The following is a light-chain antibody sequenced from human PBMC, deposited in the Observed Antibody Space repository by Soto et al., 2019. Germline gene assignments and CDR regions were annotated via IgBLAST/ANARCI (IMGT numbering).Light chain of an antibody. CDR1: QRVSSY. CDR3: QQYENLPT. J-gene: IGKJ5*01. V-gene: IGKV3-20*01. Sequence: EIVLTQSASTLSLSTGERATLSCWASQRVSSYLAWYQQKPGQVPRLLIYGASSRATGIADRFSGSGSGTDFTLTISRLEPEDFALDYCQQYENLPTFGQGTRLEIK. CDR2: GAS.